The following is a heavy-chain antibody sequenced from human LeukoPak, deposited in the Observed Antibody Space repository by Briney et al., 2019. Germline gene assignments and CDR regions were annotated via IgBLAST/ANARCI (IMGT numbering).Heavy chain of an antibody. CDR2: IIPILGIA. CDR3: ARDLLNVVVVPAARNPFQH. D-gene: IGHD2-2*01. CDR1: GYTFTSYD. V-gene: IGHV1-69*04. J-gene: IGHJ1*01. Sequence: GASVKVSCKASGYTFTSYDINWVRQATGQGLEWMGRIIPILGIANYAQKFQGRVTITADKSTSTAYMELSSLRSEDTAVYYCARDLLNVVVVPAARNPFQHWGQGTLVTVSS.